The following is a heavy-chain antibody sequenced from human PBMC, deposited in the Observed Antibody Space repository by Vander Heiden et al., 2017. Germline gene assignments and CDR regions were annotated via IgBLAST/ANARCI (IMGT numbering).Heavy chain of an antibody. D-gene: IGHD5-12*01. J-gene: IGHJ2*01. V-gene: IGHV3-21*01. Sequence: EVQLVESGGGLVKPGGSLRLSCAASGSTFSRYSMNWVRQAPGKGLEWVSSISSSSSYIYYADSVKGRFTISRDNAKNSLYLQMNSLRAEDTAVYYCARVPVEMATIYEWYFDLWGRGTLVTVSS. CDR1: GSTFSRYS. CDR3: ARVPVEMATIYEWYFDL. CDR2: ISSSSSYI.